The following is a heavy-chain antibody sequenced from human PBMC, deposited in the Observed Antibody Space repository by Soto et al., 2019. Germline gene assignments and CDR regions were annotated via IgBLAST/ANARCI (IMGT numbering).Heavy chain of an antibody. CDR1: GGTFSTYT. D-gene: IGHD5-12*01. J-gene: IGHJ4*02. CDR3: ARDAGYSGYDAKNVFDY. Sequence: SVKVSCKASGGTFSTYTITWVRQAPGQGLEWMGGIIPIFGTANYAQKFQGRVTITADESTSTAYMELSSLRSEDTAVYYCARDAGYSGYDAKNVFDYWGQGTLVTVSS. V-gene: IGHV1-69*13. CDR2: IIPIFGTA.